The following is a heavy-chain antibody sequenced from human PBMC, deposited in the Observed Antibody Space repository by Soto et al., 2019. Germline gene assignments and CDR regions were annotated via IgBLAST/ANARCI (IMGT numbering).Heavy chain of an antibody. CDR2: INPTGGST. CDR3: ARDLAAGDL. D-gene: IGHD2-21*01. V-gene: IGHV1-46*01. Sequence: QAHLVQSGAEVRKPGASVKVSCKTSGYRFTTYYIHWVRQAPGHGLEWMAIINPTGGSTNYAQKFRGRITLTMDTSTSSVYMELSSLRSEVTAVYYCARDLAAGDLWGQGTLVTVSS. J-gene: IGHJ4*02. CDR1: GYRFTTYY.